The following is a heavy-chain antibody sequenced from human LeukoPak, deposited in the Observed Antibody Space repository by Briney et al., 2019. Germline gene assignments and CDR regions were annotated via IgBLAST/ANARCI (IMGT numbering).Heavy chain of an antibody. Sequence: SETLSLTCTVSGGSISSYYWSWIRQPPGKGLEWIGYIYYSGSTNYNPSPKSRVTISVDTSKNQFSLKLSSVTAADTAVYYCARDIVVVPAASGPYGMDVWGQGTTVTVSS. CDR1: GGSISSYY. CDR3: ARDIVVVPAASGPYGMDV. D-gene: IGHD2-2*01. J-gene: IGHJ6*02. V-gene: IGHV4-59*12. CDR2: IYYSGST.